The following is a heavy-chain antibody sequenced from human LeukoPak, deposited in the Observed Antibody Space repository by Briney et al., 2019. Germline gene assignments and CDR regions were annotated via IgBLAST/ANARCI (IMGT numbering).Heavy chain of an antibody. Sequence: GGSLRLSCAASGFTFSNYGTSWVRQAPGKGLDWVSSISGSDGNTYYTDSVKGRFTISRDNSKNTLYLQMNSLRVEDTAVYYCARGLFLSGYLDAFDIWGQGTVVTVSS. CDR3: ARGLFLSGYLDAFDI. CDR1: GFTFSNYG. D-gene: IGHD3-22*01. V-gene: IGHV3-23*01. J-gene: IGHJ3*02. CDR2: ISGSDGNT.